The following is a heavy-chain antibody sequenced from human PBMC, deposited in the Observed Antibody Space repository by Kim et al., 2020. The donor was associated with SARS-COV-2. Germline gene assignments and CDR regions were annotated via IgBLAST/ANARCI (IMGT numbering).Heavy chain of an antibody. J-gene: IGHJ5*02. CDR3: ARDVVHCITP. V-gene: IGHV4-31*02. Sequence: STYYNPSLKSRVTISVDTSKNQFSLKLSSVTAADTAVYYCARDVVHCITPWGQGTLVTVSS. D-gene: IGHD3-10*01. CDR2: ST.